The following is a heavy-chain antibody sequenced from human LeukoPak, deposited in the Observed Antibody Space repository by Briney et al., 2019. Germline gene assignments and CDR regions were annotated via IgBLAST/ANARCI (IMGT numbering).Heavy chain of an antibody. CDR1: GGSFSGYY. Sequence: SETLSLTCAVYGGSFSGYYWNWIRQPPGKGLEWIGEINHSGSTNYNPSLKSRVTISIDTSKNQFSLKLSSVTAADTAVYYCARHGAPGYYYYMDVWGKGTTVTVSS. D-gene: IGHD1-26*01. CDR2: INHSGST. J-gene: IGHJ6*03. V-gene: IGHV4-34*01. CDR3: ARHGAPGYYYYMDV.